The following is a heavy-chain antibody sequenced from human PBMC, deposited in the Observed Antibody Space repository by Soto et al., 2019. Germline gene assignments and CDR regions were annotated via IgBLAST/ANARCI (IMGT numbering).Heavy chain of an antibody. J-gene: IGHJ4*02. Sequence: QVQLVQSGAEVKKPGASVKVSCKASGYTFTSYAMHWVRQAPGQRLEWMGWINAGNGNTKYSQKFQGRVTITRDTSARTAYMELSSLRSEDTAVYYCARGWDLCSSTSGYEGNDYLGQGTLVTVSS. V-gene: IGHV1-3*01. CDR2: INAGNGNT. D-gene: IGHD2-2*01. CDR3: ARGWDLCSSTSGYEGNDY. CDR1: GYTFTSYA.